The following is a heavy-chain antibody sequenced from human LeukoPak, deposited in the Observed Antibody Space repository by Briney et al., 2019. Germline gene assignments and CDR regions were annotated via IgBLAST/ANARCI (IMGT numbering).Heavy chain of an antibody. D-gene: IGHD3-22*01. J-gene: IGHJ1*01. CDR1: GGSISSYY. V-gene: IGHV4-59*01. CDR3: ARGGGDYYDSSGYLLFQH. Sequence: ETLSLTCTVSGGSISSYYWSWIRQPPGKGLEWIGYIYYSGSTNCNPSLKSRVTISVDTSKNQFSLKLSSVTAADTAVYYCARGGGDYYDSSGYLLFQHWGQGTLVTVSS. CDR2: IYYSGST.